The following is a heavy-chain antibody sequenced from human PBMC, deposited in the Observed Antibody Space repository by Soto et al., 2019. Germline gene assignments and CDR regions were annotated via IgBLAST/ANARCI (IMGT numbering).Heavy chain of an antibody. CDR3: FNTKTVIAEVGILS. V-gene: IGHV3-20*01. D-gene: IGHD3-16*02. Sequence: PGGSLRLSCAASGFTFDDYGMSWVRQAPGKGLEWVSGINWNGGSTGYADSVKGRFTISRDNAKNSLYLQMNSLRAEDTALYHFFNTKTVIAEVGILSWHQGTPV. J-gene: IGHJ5*02. CDR1: GFTFDDYG. CDR2: INWNGGST.